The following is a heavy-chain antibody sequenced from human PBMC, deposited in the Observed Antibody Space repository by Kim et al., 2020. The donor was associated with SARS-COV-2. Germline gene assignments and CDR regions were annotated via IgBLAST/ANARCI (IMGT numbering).Heavy chain of an antibody. Sequence: PSLRRRVTMSVDTSKNQFSLGLTSVTAADTAVYYCARVTYFYESSGYLFDYWGQGTLVTVSS. D-gene: IGHD3-22*01. V-gene: IGHV4-39*01. J-gene: IGHJ4*02. CDR3: ARVTYFYESSGYLFDY.